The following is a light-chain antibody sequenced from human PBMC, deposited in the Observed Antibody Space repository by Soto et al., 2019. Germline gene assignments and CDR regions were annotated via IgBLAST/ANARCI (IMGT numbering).Light chain of an antibody. Sequence: DIQMTQSPSSLSASVGDRVTITCRASQSISSYLNWYQQKPGKAPKLLIYAASSLQSGGPSRFSGSGSGTEFTLTIRSLQPEDFATYYCQQSYSTPRTFGQGTKVEIK. J-gene: IGKJ1*01. CDR2: AAS. CDR1: QSISSY. CDR3: QQSYSTPRT. V-gene: IGKV1-39*01.